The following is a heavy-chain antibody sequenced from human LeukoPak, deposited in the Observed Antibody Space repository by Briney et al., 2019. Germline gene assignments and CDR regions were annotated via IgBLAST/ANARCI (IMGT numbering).Heavy chain of an antibody. CDR3: ARDSSYDSSGYYDVDYYYGMDV. CDR1: GGTFSSYA. V-gene: IGHV1-69*13. Sequence: ASVKVSCKASGGTFSSYAISWVRQAPGQGLEWMGGIIPIFGTANYAQKFQGRVTITADESTSTAYMELSSLRSEDTAVYYCARDSSYDSSGYYDVDYYYGMDVWGQGTTVTVSS. J-gene: IGHJ6*02. D-gene: IGHD3-22*01. CDR2: IIPIFGTA.